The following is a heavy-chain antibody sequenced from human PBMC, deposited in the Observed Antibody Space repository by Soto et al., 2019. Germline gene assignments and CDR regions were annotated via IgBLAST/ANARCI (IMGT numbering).Heavy chain of an antibody. Sequence: GGSLRLSCAASGFTFRTYAMNWVRQAPGKGLEWVSGISGSGDTTYYADSVKGRVTISRDNSKNTLYLQMNSLRAEDTALYYCARHVGAYYWGLGTLVTVSS. D-gene: IGHD1-26*01. J-gene: IGHJ4*02. CDR3: ARHVGAYY. CDR1: GFTFRTYA. V-gene: IGHV3-23*01. CDR2: ISGSGDTT.